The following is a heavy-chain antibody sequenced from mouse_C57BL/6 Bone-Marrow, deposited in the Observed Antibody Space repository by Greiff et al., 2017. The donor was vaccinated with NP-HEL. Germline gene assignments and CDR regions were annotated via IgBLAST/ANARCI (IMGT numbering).Heavy chain of an antibody. D-gene: IGHD2-1*01. CDR2: IHPNSGST. V-gene: IGHV1-64*01. CDR1: GYTFTSYW. Sequence: VQLQQPGAELVKPGASVKLSCKASGYTFTSYWMHWVKQRPGQGLEWIGMIHPNSGSTNYNEKFKSKATLTVDKSSSTAYMQLISLTSEDSAVYYCAAYGKGAMDYWGQGTSVTVSS. CDR3: AAYGKGAMDY. J-gene: IGHJ4*01.